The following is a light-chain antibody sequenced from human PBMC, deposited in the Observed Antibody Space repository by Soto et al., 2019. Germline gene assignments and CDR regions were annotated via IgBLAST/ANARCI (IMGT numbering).Light chain of an antibody. CDR2: WAS. CDR3: QQYYDPPVT. V-gene: IGKV4-1*01. J-gene: IGKJ5*01. CDR1: QSLLFISNQKNY. Sequence: DIVMTQSPDSLAVSLGERATINCKSSQSLLFISNQKNYLAWYQQKPGQPPKLLIYWASTRESGVPDRFIGSGAGTDFNLTISSLQAEEVAVYYCQQYYDPPVTFGQGTRLEIK.